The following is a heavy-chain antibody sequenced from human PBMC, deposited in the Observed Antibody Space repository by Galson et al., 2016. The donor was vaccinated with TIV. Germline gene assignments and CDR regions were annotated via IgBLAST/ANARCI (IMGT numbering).Heavy chain of an antibody. J-gene: IGHJ4*02. Sequence: SLRLSCAASGFIFDDYDMNWVRQAPGKGLEWVSGINWNGAGTSYADSVKGRFTISINRAKNSLWLQMNSLRVEDTALYPCARVRSCGGYCYYFDYWGQGTLVTVSS. CDR1: GFIFDDYD. CDR3: ARVRSCGGYCYYFDY. V-gene: IGHV3-20*01. D-gene: IGHD2-21*02. CDR2: INWNGAGT.